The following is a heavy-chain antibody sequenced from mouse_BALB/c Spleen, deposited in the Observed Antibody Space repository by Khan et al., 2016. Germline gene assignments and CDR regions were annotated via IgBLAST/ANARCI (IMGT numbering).Heavy chain of an antibody. V-gene: IGHV9-2-1*01. CDR2: INTETGEP. Sequence: QIQLVQSGPELKKPGETVKISCRTSGYAFTDYSIHWVKQAPGKGLKWMGWINTETGEPTYADDFKGRFAFSLETSASTAYLQINNLKNEDTATFFCARDGNYLFYCTVDYWGQGTSVTVSS. CDR1: GYAFTDYS. D-gene: IGHD2-1*01. J-gene: IGHJ4*01. CDR3: ARDGNYLFYCTVDY.